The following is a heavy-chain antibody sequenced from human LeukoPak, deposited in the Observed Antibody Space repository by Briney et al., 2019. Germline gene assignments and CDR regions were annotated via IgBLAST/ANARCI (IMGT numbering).Heavy chain of an antibody. Sequence: ASVTVSCKASVYTFTGYYMHWVRQAPGQGLEWMGWINPNSGGTNYAQKFQGRVTMTRDTSISTAYMELGRLRSDDTAVYYRARSVVVVAATRGYYYYGMDVWGQGTTVTVSS. CDR3: ARSVVVVAATRGYYYYGMDV. J-gene: IGHJ6*02. V-gene: IGHV1-2*02. CDR1: VYTFTGYY. CDR2: INPNSGGT. D-gene: IGHD2-15*01.